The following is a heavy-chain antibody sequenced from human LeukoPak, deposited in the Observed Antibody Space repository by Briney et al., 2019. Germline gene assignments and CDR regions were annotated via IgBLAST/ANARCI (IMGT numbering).Heavy chain of an antibody. CDR1: GFTFSSYW. V-gene: IGHV3-74*01. CDR2: INSDGTST. D-gene: IGHD3-10*01. Sequence: GGSLSLSCAATGFTFSSYWMHWVRQAPGKGLVWVSRINSDGTSTTYADSVKGRFTISRDNAKNTLYLQMNSLRAEDTAVYYCARLSMVRGVIADYWGQGTLVTVSS. J-gene: IGHJ4*02. CDR3: ARLSMVRGVIADY.